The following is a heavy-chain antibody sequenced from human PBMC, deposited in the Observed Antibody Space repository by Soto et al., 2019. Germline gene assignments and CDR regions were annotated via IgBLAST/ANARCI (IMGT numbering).Heavy chain of an antibody. D-gene: IGHD4-17*01. V-gene: IGHV5-51*01. J-gene: IGHJ4*02. CDR1: GYSFTSYW. CDR2: IYPGDSDT. Sequence: RGESLKISCKGSGYSFTSYWIGWVRQMPGKGLEWMGIIYPGDSDTRYSPSFQGQVTISADKSISTAYLQWSSLKASDTAMYYCARLSYGGNSAYYFDYWGQGTLVTVSS. CDR3: ARLSYGGNSAYYFDY.